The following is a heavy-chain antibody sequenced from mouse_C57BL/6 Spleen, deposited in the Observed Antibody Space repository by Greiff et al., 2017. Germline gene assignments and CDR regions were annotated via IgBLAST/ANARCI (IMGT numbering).Heavy chain of an antibody. Sequence: VQLQQSGAELVKPGASVKMSCKASGYTFTTYPIEWMKQKHGQSLEWIGNFHPYNDDTKYNEKFKGKATLTVEKSSSTVYLELSRLTSDDSAVYYCASGDDYPYYFDYWGQGTTLTVSS. CDR3: ASGDDYPYYFDY. CDR1: GYTFTTYP. CDR2: FHPYNDDT. D-gene: IGHD2-4*01. V-gene: IGHV1-47*01. J-gene: IGHJ2*01.